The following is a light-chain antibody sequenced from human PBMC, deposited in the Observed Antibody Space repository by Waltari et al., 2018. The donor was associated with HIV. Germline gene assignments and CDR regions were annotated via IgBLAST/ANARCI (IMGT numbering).Light chain of an antibody. Sequence: DLVMTQSPLSLPVPPGEPASISCRSSQSLLHSNGYNYLDWYLLKPGQSPQLLIYLGSNRASGVPARFSGSESGTDFTLKISRVEAEDVGVYYCMQALQTPWTFGQGTKVEIK. CDR2: LGS. V-gene: IGKV2-28*01. J-gene: IGKJ1*01. CDR1: QSLLHSNGYNY. CDR3: MQALQTPWT.